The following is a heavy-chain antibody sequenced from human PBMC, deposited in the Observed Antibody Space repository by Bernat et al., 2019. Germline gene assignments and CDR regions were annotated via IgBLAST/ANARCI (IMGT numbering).Heavy chain of an antibody. CDR1: GFTFSTFA. CDR2: ISYDGGKK. D-gene: IGHD5-12*01. J-gene: IGHJ4*02. V-gene: IGHV3-30-3*01. CDR3: AKVRRGYSGYDVDY. Sequence: QVQLVESGGGVVQPGRSLRLSCAASGFTFSTFAMHWVRQAPGQGLEWVAVISYDGGKKYLADSVKGRFTISRDNSKNTLYVQMNSLRPEETAVYYCAKVRRGYSGYDVDYWGQGTLVTVSS.